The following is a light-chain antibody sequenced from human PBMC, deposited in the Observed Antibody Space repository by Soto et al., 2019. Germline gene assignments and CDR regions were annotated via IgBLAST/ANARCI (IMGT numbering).Light chain of an antibody. V-gene: IGLV2-8*01. CDR3: SSYAGSNGVV. Sequence: QSALTQPPSASGSPGQSVTISCAGTSSDVGAYDYVSWYQLHPGKAPKLLIYEVIKRPSGVPDRFSGSKTGNTASLTVSGLQAEDEADYYCSSYAGSNGVVFGGGTKLTVL. CDR1: SSDVGAYDY. CDR2: EVI. J-gene: IGLJ3*02.